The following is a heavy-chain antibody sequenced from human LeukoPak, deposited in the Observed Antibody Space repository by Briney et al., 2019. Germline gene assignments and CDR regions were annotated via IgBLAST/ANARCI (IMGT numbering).Heavy chain of an antibody. CDR3: AKKGSLDQ. J-gene: IGHJ4*02. D-gene: IGHD6-19*01. Sequence: GGSLRLSCAASGFTFSAYGMHWVRQAPGKGLEWVAVIWYDGSNKYYADSVKGRFTISRDNSKSTVYLQMNSLRAEDTAVYYCAKKGSLDQWGQGTLVTVSS. CDR2: IWYDGSNK. V-gene: IGHV3-33*06. CDR1: GFTFSAYG.